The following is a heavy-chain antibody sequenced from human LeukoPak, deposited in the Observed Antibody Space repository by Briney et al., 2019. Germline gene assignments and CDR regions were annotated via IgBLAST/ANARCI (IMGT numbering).Heavy chain of an antibody. J-gene: IGHJ5*02. CDR1: GYTFTSYD. V-gene: IGHV1-8*01. CDR2: MNPNSGNT. D-gene: IGHD6-19*01. Sequence: PEASVKVSCKASGYTFTSYDINWVRQATGQGLEWMGWMNPNSGNTGYAQKFQGRVTMTRNTSISTAYMELSSLRSEDTAVYYCARGRSSSGWLNWFDPWGQGTLVTVSS. CDR3: ARGRSSSGWLNWFDP.